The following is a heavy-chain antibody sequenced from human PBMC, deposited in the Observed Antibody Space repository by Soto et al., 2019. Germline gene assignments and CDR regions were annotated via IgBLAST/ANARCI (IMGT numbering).Heavy chain of an antibody. Sequence: QVQLQQWGAGLLKPSETLSLTCAVYGGSFSGYYWSWIRQPPGKGLEWIGEINHSGSTNYNPSLNSRVTISVDTSKIQLSLQLSPVTAADTAVYYCARVREPLTGGPWFDPWGQGTLVTVSS. CDR3: ARVREPLTGGPWFDP. D-gene: IGHD1-26*01. V-gene: IGHV4-34*01. J-gene: IGHJ5*02. CDR2: INHSGST. CDR1: GGSFSGYY.